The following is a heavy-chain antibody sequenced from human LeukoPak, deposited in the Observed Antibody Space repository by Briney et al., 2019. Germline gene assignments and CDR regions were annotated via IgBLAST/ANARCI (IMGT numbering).Heavy chain of an antibody. Sequence: AASVKVSCKASGGTFSSYAISWVRQAPGQGLEWMGRIIPILGIANYAQKFQGRVTITADKSTSTAYMELSSLRSEDTAVYYCASDEGRDGYNMDYWGQGTLVTVSS. CDR2: IIPILGIA. J-gene: IGHJ4*02. CDR3: ASDEGRDGYNMDY. V-gene: IGHV1-69*04. CDR1: GGTFSSYA. D-gene: IGHD5-24*01.